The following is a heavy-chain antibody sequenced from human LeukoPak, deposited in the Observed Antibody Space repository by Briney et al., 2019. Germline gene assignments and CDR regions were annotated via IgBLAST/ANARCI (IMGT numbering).Heavy chain of an antibody. D-gene: IGHD1-26*01. CDR2: ISSSGTYT. CDR1: GFSFSDYY. J-gene: IGHJ4*02. CDR3: AKIAGTYSPDY. Sequence: GGSLRLSCAASGFSFSDYYMTWIRQAPGKGLEWVSYISSSGTYTNYADSVKGRFTISRDNAKNSLYLQMNSLSAEDTAVYYCAKIAGTYSPDYWGQGTLVTVSS. V-gene: IGHV3-11*06.